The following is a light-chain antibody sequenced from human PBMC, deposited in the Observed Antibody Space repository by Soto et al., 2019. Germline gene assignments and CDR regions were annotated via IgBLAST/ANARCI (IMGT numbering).Light chain of an antibody. CDR1: QSVNHN. V-gene: IGKV3-15*01. CDR2: GVS. J-gene: IGKJ5*01. Sequence: DRVMTQSPDTLSVSPGERVSLSCRASQSVNHNLAWYQQKPGQAPRLLIYGVSTRDTGAPDRFSGSASGTEFTLTISSLQSEDFAVYYCQQYNNWPRTFGQGTRLEIK. CDR3: QQYNNWPRT.